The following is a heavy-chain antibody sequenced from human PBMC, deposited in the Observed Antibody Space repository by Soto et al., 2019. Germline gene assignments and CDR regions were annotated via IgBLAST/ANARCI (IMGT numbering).Heavy chain of an antibody. D-gene: IGHD3-22*01. J-gene: IGHJ5*01. Sequence: VPQRPCNSVSWCKCGDHGGRCARQNTPIVLEWVAHINQDGSTNYHVDSVKGRFTISRDNARNSLYLQMNSLRAEDTAVYYCARSGLARPSSASYWFGTRGQGILVIGYS. CDR3: ARSGLARPSSASYWFGT. V-gene: IGHV3-7*01. CDR2: INQDGSTN. CDR1: WCKCGDHG.